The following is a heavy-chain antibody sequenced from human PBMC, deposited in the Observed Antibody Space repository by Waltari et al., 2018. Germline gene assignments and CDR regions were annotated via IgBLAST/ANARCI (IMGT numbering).Heavy chain of an antibody. J-gene: IGHJ4*02. CDR2: VNPRGGAT. D-gene: IGHD2-21*01. V-gene: IGHV1-2*02. Sequence: LVQSGAEVMKPGASVRVSCKVSRHLITEDFITWLRQAPGQGLEWMGWVNPRGGATNFAQRFRGRITVTWDTSLSTSYLGLSGLSSDDTAIYYCAREYCGGECRLFDFWGQGTLVTVSS. CDR1: RHLITEDF. CDR3: AREYCGGECRLFDF.